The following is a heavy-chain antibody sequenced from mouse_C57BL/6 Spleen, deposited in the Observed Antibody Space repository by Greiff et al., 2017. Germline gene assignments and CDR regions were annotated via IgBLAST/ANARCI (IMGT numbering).Heavy chain of an antibody. CDR2: FYPGSGSI. J-gene: IGHJ3*01. CDR1: GYTFTEYT. CDR3: ARHEAYYYGSSYEDWFAY. Sequence: VMLVESGAELVKPGASVKLSCKASGYTFTEYTIHWVKQRSGQGLEWIGWFYPGSGSIKYNEKFKDKATLTADKSSSTVYMELSRLTSEDSAVYFCARHEAYYYGSSYEDWFAYWGQGTLVTVSA. V-gene: IGHV1-62-2*01. D-gene: IGHD1-1*01.